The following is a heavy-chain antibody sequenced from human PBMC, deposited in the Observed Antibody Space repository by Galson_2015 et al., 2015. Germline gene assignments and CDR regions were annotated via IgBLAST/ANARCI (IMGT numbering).Heavy chain of an antibody. V-gene: IGHV3-74*01. CDR3: ARGGLTASADF. CDR1: GFTFSNYW. Sequence: SLRLSCAASGFTFSNYWMHWVRQAPGKGPLWVSRIKGDGTGIGYAGSVKGRFTISRDNAKNILYLQMSSLRDEDTAVYFCARGGLTASADFWGQGALVTVSS. CDR2: IKGDGTGI. D-gene: IGHD6-13*01. J-gene: IGHJ4*02.